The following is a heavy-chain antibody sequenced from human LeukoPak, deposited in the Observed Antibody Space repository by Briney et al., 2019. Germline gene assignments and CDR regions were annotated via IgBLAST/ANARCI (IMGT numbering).Heavy chain of an antibody. CDR3: ARADDFWSGSPDY. Sequence: ASVKVSCKASGYTFTSYDINWVRQATGQGLEWMGWMNPNSGNTGYAQKFQGRVTMTRNTSISTAYMELSSLRSEGTVVYYCARADDFWSGSPDYWGQGTLVTVSS. CDR2: MNPNSGNT. CDR1: GYTFTSYD. J-gene: IGHJ4*02. V-gene: IGHV1-8*01. D-gene: IGHD3-3*01.